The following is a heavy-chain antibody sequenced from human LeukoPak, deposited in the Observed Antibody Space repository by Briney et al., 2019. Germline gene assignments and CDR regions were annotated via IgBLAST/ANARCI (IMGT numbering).Heavy chain of an antibody. J-gene: IGHJ4*02. CDR3: AKDALGGDFNY. CDR1: GFTFSSYA. V-gene: IGHV3-23*01. CDR2: ITGSGDNT. Sequence: GGSLRLSCAASGFTFSSYAMSWVRQAPGKGLQWVSTITGSGDNTYYADSVKGRFSISRDNSKNTLYLQMSSLRVEDTAVYYCAKDALGGDFNYWGQGTLVTVSS.